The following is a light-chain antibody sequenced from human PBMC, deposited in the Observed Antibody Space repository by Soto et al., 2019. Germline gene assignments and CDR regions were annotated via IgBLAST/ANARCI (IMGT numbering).Light chain of an antibody. CDR2: TAS. Sequence: GARVTITCRASQDISSYLAWYQLKPGKAPKLLISTASTLQSGVPSRFSGSGSGTDFTLTISSLQPEDFATYYCQQLNSYPGTFGQGTKVDIK. J-gene: IGKJ1*01. V-gene: IGKV1-9*01. CDR1: QDISSY. CDR3: QQLNSYPGT.